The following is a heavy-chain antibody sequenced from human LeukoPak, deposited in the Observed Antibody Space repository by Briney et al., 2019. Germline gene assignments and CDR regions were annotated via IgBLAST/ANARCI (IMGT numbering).Heavy chain of an antibody. V-gene: IGHV4-61*01. CDR3: ASETIFGVVESFDY. D-gene: IGHD3-3*01. Sequence: SETLSLTCTVSGGSVSGGSYYWSWIRQPPGKGLEWIGYIYYSGSTNYNPSLKSRVTISVDTSKNQFSLKLSSVTAADTAVYYCASETIFGVVESFDYWGQGTLVTVSS. CDR1: GGSVSGGSYY. J-gene: IGHJ4*02. CDR2: IYYSGST.